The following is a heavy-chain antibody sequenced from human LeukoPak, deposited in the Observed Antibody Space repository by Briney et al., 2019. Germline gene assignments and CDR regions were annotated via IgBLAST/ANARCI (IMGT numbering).Heavy chain of an antibody. CDR2: ISYDGSNK. D-gene: IGHD3-10*01. J-gene: IGHJ4*02. CDR1: GFTFSSYA. Sequence: GRSLRLSCAASGFTFSSYAMHWVRQAPGKGLEWVAVISYDGSNKYYADSVKGRFTISRDNSKNTLYLQMNSLRAEDTAVYYCARALKGPMVRGVGYWGQGTLVTVSS. CDR3: ARALKGPMVRGVGY. V-gene: IGHV3-30*04.